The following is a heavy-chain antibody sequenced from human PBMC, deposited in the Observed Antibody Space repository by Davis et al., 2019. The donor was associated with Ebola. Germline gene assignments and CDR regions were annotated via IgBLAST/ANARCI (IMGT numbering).Heavy chain of an antibody. V-gene: IGHV1-46*01. CDR1: GYTFTSYY. D-gene: IGHD1-1*01. CDR3: ARDGRMPRMLYGMDV. J-gene: IGHJ6*02. Sequence: ASVKVSCKASGYTFTSYYMHWVRQAPGQGLEWMGIINPSGGSTSYAQKFQGRVTMTTDRSTSTAHMELRSLRSDDTAVYYCARDGRMPRMLYGMDVWGQGTTVTVSS. CDR2: INPSGGST.